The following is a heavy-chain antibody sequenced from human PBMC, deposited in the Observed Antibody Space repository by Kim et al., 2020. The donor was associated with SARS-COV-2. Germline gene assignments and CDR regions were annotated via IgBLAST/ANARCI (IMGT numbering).Heavy chain of an antibody. D-gene: IGHD3-9*01. Sequence: GSVKGRFTISRSNAKNSLYLQMNSLRAEDTAVYYCARDVSYILTGYWDVWGQGTTVTVSS. V-gene: IGHV3-7*03. CDR3: ARDVSYILTGYWDV. J-gene: IGHJ6*02.